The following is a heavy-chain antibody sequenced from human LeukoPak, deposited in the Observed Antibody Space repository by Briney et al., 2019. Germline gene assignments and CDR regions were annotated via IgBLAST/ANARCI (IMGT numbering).Heavy chain of an antibody. D-gene: IGHD3-3*01. CDR3: AKDDRYDFWSGYPDY. J-gene: IGHJ4*02. CDR1: GFTFSSYA. CDR2: ISGSGGST. V-gene: IGHV3-23*01. Sequence: GGSLRLSCAASGFTFSSYAMSWVCQAPGKGLEWVSAISGSGGSTYYADSVKGRFTISRDNSKNTLYLQMNSLRAEDTAVYYCAKDDRYDFWSGYPDYWGQGTLVTVSS.